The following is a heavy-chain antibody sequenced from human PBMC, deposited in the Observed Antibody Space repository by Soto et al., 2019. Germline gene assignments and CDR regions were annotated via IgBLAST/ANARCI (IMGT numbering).Heavy chain of an antibody. V-gene: IGHV1-69*02. J-gene: IGHJ5*02. CDR1: GGTFSSYT. D-gene: IGHD6-6*01. Sequence: ASVKVSCKASGGTFSSYTISWVRQAPGQGLEWMGRIIPILGIANYAQKFQGRVTITADKSTRTAYMELSSLRSEDTAVYYCARGLRQLVGDWFDPWGQGTLVTVSS. CDR3: ARGLRQLVGDWFDP. CDR2: IIPILGIA.